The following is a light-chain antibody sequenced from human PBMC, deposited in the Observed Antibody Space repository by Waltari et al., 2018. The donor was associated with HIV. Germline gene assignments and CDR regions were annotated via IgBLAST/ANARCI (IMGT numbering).Light chain of an antibody. CDR3: GSYTSSTTWV. J-gene: IGLJ3*02. Sequence: QSALTQPASVSGSPGQSITISCTGTSSDVGGHNYVSWYQQHPGKAPKLMIYGVSNRPSGVSTRFSGSKSDNTASLTISGLQAEDEADYYCGSYTSSTTWVVGGGTKLTVL. V-gene: IGLV2-14*03. CDR1: SSDVGGHNY. CDR2: GVS.